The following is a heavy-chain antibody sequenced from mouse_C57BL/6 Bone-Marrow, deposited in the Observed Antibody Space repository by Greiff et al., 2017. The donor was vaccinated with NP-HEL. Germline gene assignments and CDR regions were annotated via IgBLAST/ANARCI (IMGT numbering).Heavy chain of an antibody. CDR1: GFSLTSYG. Sequence: VKLVESGPGLVQPSQSLSITCTVSGFSLTSYGVHWVRQSPGKGLEWLGVIWRGGSTDYNAAFMSRLSITKDNSKSQVFFKMNSLQADDTAIYYCAKHWGSLSYYAMDYWGQGTSVTVSS. J-gene: IGHJ4*01. CDR3: AKHWGSLSYYAMDY. D-gene: IGHD6-1*01. V-gene: IGHV2-5*01. CDR2: IWRGGST.